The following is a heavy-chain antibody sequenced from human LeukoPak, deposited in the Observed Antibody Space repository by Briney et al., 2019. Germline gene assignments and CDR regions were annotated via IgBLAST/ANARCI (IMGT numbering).Heavy chain of an antibody. CDR2: MYPSGST. V-gene: IGHV4-4*07. CDR1: GGSISAYY. Sequence: SETLSLTCSVSGGSISAYYWSWIRQPAGKGLEWIGRMYPSGSTNYNPSLRSRVTISVDTSKNQFSLKLSSVTAADTAVYYCASNYYGSGSLDYWGQGNLVTVSS. CDR3: ASNYYGSGSLDY. D-gene: IGHD3-10*01. J-gene: IGHJ4*02.